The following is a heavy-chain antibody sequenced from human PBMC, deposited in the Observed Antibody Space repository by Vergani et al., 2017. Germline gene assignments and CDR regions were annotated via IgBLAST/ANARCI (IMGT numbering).Heavy chain of an antibody. Sequence: EVQLLESGGGLVQPGGSLRLSCAASGFTFSSYAMSWVRQAPGKGLEWVSAISGSGGSTYYADSVKGRFTSSRDNSKNTLYLQMNSLRAEDTAVYYCAKIGGKYYDFWSGYYDYWGQGTLVTVSS. CDR1: GFTFSSYA. CDR3: AKIGGKYYDFWSGYYDY. D-gene: IGHD3-3*01. J-gene: IGHJ4*02. V-gene: IGHV3-23*01. CDR2: ISGSGGST.